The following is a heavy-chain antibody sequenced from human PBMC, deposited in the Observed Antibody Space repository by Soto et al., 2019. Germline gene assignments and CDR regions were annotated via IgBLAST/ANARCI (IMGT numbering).Heavy chain of an antibody. V-gene: IGHV3-33*01. J-gene: IGHJ6*04. CDR3: ARDGALVSDYDIWSGYLDV. CDR2: IWNDGSNK. Sequence: QVQLVESGGGVVQPGRSLRLSCAASGFTFSSYGMHWVRQAPGKGLEWVAVIWNDGSNKYYADSVKGRFTISRDNSKNTLDLQMNSLRAEDTAVYYCARDGALVSDYDIWSGYLDVLGKGTTGTVSS. D-gene: IGHD3-9*01. CDR1: GFTFSSYG.